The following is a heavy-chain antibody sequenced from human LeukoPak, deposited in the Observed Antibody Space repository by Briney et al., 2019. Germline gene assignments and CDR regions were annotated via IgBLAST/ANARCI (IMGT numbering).Heavy chain of an antibody. CDR2: ISWNSGSI. CDR1: GFTFDDYA. V-gene: IGHV3-9*01. J-gene: IGHJ4*02. Sequence: GGSLRLSCAASGFTFDDYAMHWVRQAPGKGLEWVSGISWNSGSIGYADSVKGRFTISRGNAKNSLYLQMNSLRAEDTALYYCAKDISYGSGSYFDYWGQGTLVTVSS. CDR3: AKDISYGSGSYFDY. D-gene: IGHD3-10*01.